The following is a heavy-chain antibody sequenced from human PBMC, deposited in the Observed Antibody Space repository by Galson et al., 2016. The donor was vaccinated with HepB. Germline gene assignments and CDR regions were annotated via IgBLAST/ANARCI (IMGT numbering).Heavy chain of an antibody. J-gene: IGHJ1*01. CDR1: GFAFEADN. CDR3: ARGMGVEVVGTEDEYFPH. CDR2: ITGRSSHT. V-gene: IGHV3-21*06. Sequence: SLRLSCAASGFAFEADNMNWVRQAPGKGLEWISSITGRSSHTYYADSVRGRFAISRDNTKNSLYLQMNCLRPEDTAVYYCARGMGVEVVGTEDEYFPHWGQGILVSVSS. D-gene: IGHD6-19*01.